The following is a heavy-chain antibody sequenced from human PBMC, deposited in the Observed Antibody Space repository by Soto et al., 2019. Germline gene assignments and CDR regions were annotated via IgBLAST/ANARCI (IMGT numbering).Heavy chain of an antibody. V-gene: IGHV1-69*12. CDR2: IIPIFGTA. J-gene: IGHJ4*02. CDR3: AGGLDSSGYLRYYLDY. D-gene: IGHD3-22*01. Sequence: QVQLVQSGAEVQKPGSSVKVSCKASGGTFSSDAISWVRQAPGQGLEWMGGIIPIFGTANYAQQFQGRVTITADESTSTADMELSSMRSEDTAVYYCAGGLDSSGYLRYYLDYWGQGTLVTVSS. CDR1: GGTFSSDA.